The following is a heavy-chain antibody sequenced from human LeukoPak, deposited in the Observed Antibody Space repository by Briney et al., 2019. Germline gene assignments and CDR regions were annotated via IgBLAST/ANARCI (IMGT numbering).Heavy chain of an antibody. CDR1: GGSINSSSYY. CDR2: IYYSGST. CDR3: ARLPMAMGVFDN. D-gene: IGHD3-10*01. V-gene: IGHV4-39*01. Sequence: PSETLSLTCAVPGGSINSSSYYWGWIRQPPGKGPEWIGTIYYSGSTYHNPSLKSRVTISVDTSKNQFSLKLSSVTAADTAVYYCARLPMAMGVFDNWGQGTLVTVSS. J-gene: IGHJ4*02.